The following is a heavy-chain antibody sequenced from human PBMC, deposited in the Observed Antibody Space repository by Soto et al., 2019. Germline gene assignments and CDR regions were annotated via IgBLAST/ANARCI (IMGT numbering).Heavy chain of an antibody. J-gene: IGHJ4*02. CDR3: AKDDSDMVRGVCIDY. CDR2: ISWNSGSV. CDR1: GLTFDDYA. V-gene: IGHV3-9*01. D-gene: IGHD3-10*01. Sequence: PGGSLRRANAASGLTFDDYAMRWVLQTPGKGLDGVSGISWNSGSVGYADSVKGRFTISRDNAKNSLYLQMNSLRAEDTALYYCAKDDSDMVRGVCIDYWGQGTLVTVSS.